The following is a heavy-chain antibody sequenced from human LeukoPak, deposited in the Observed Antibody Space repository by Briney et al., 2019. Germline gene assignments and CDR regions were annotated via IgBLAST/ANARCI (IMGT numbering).Heavy chain of an antibody. V-gene: IGHV4-30-2*01. D-gene: IGHD3-22*01. CDR2: IYHSGST. Sequence: SQTLSLTCAVSGGSISGGGYSWSWIRQPPGKGLEWIGYIYHSGSTYYNPSLKSRVTISVDRSKNQFSLKLSSVTAADTAVYYCARGNYYDSSGHPFDYWGQGTLVTVSS. J-gene: IGHJ4*02. CDR1: GGSISGGGYS. CDR3: ARGNYYDSSGHPFDY.